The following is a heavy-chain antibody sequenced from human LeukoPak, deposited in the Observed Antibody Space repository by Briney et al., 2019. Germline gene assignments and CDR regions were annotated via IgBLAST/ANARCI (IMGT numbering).Heavy chain of an antibody. CDR1: GFDFDNYW. J-gene: IGHJ4*02. CDR2: MNQDGSEQ. Sequence: GGSLRLSCAASGFDFDNYWMTWVRQAPGKGLEWVANMNQDGSEQYYVDSVKGRFTISRDNAKNLLYLEMNSLRAEDTAVYYCVRESIRGTRDFDYWGQGTLVTVSS. CDR3: VRESIRGTRDFDY. V-gene: IGHV3-7*01. D-gene: IGHD2-21*01.